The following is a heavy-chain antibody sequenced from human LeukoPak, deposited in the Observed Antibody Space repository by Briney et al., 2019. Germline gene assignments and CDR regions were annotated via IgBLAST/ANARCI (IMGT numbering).Heavy chain of an antibody. V-gene: IGHV4-59*01. CDR2: IYYTGST. D-gene: IGHD3-10*01. J-gene: IGHJ5*02. Sequence: SETLSLTCTVSGDSISSYYWSWIRQPPGKGLEWIAYIYYTGSTNYNPSLKSRVTISVDTSKNHFSLKLSSVTAAGTAVYYCARVGAYNWFDPWGQGTLVTVSS. CDR3: ARVGAYNWFDP. CDR1: GDSISSYY.